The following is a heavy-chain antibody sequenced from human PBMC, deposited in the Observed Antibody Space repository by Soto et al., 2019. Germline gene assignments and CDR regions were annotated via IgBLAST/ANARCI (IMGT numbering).Heavy chain of an antibody. CDR2: IIPMLGTP. J-gene: IGHJ4*02. V-gene: IGHV1-69*10. D-gene: IGHD3-22*01. Sequence: ASVKVSCKSSGDTFSSYAISWVRQAPGQGLEWMGGIIPMLGTPSYAQKFQDRVTITADKFTSTAYMELSGLRSEDTAVYYCAKEKSRYDRSGYYRPDYWGQGTLVTVSS. CDR3: AKEKSRYDRSGYYRPDY. CDR1: GDTFSSYA.